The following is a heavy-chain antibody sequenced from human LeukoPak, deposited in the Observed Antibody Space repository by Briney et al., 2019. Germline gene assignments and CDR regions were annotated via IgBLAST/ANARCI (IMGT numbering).Heavy chain of an antibody. CDR2: IYYGGST. Sequence: WESLSLTCTVSGGSISNYYWSWIRQPPGKGLEWIGYIYYGGSTNYNPSLKSRVIISVEASKNQSSLKLSYVTAAYPAVYYCARAGIAAHHYYFDCWGQGTLVTVSS. D-gene: IGHD6-25*01. CDR3: ARAGIAAHHYYFDC. V-gene: IGHV4-59*01. J-gene: IGHJ4*01. CDR1: GGSISNYY.